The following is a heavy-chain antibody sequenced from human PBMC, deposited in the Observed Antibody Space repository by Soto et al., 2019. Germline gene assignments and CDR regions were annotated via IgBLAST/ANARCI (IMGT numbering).Heavy chain of an antibody. CDR2: IYPGDSDT. CDR3: ARLVYGDYGYFQH. CDR1: GYSFTSYW. J-gene: IGHJ1*01. Sequence: GESLKISCKGSGYSFTSYWIGWVRQMPGKGLEWMGVIYPGDSDTGYSPSFQGQVTISADKSISTAYLQWSSLKASDTAMYYCARLVYGDYGYFQHWGQGTLVTVSS. D-gene: IGHD4-17*01. V-gene: IGHV5-51*01.